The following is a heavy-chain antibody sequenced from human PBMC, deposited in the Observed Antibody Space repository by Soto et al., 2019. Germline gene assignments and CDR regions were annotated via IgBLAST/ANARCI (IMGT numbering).Heavy chain of an antibody. CDR2: IYHGGST. D-gene: IGHD3-16*01. CDR1: GGSIRSDYYS. Sequence: QVQLQESGSGLVKPSETLSLTCAVSGGSIRSDYYSWSWIRQPPGKDLEWIGYIYHGGSTYSNPSLRSRVTLSVDTSKNHFSLRLTSVTAADTAVYSCARLNRLRNDAFDIWGQGTFVAVAS. J-gene: IGHJ3*02. V-gene: IGHV4-30-2*01. CDR3: ARLNRLRNDAFDI.